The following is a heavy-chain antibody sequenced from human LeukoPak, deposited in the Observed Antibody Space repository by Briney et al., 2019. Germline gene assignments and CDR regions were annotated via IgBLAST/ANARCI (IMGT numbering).Heavy chain of an antibody. V-gene: IGHV4-59*01. CDR1: GASISSSY. J-gene: IGHJ3*02. Sequence: PSETLSLTCTVSGASISSSYWSWIRQPPGKGLEWIGYIYYSGSTSYNPSLKSRVTISVDTSKNQFSLKLSSVTAADTAVCNCARECVLVDYDTSAYNRGATFDIWGQGTMVTVSS. D-gene: IGHD3-22*01. CDR2: IYYSGST. CDR3: ARECVLVDYDTSAYNRGATFDI.